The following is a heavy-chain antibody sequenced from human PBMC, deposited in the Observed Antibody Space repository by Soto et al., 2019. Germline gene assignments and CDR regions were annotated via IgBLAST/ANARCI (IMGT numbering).Heavy chain of an antibody. D-gene: IGHD6-13*01. CDR2: IWYDGSNK. CDR1: GFTFSSYG. CDR3: ARGGAAAGTYYYYGMAV. J-gene: IGHJ6*02. Sequence: QVQLVESGGGVVQPGRSLRLSCAASGFTFSSYGMHWVRQAPGKGLEWVAVIWYDGSNKYYADSVKGQSTISRDNSKTXXYLQMNSLRAEDTAVYYCARGGAAAGTYYYYGMAVWGQGTTVTVSS. V-gene: IGHV3-33*01.